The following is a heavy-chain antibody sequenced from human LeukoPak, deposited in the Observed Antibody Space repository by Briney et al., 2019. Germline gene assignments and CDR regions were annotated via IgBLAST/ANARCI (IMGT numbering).Heavy chain of an antibody. CDR2: INHRGRT. D-gene: IGHD5-18*01. Sequence: SETLSLTCAVYGGSFSVYYRSWIRHPPRQGLGWNGEINHRGRTHYNPSLKSRVNISGDTSKNQFSLRLSSVTAADTAVYYCASLPGRSYGQTSAGVARGYYYYYMDVWGKGTTVTVSS. CDR1: GGSFSVYY. J-gene: IGHJ6*03. CDR3: ASLPGRSYGQTSAGVARGYYYYYMDV. V-gene: IGHV4-34*01.